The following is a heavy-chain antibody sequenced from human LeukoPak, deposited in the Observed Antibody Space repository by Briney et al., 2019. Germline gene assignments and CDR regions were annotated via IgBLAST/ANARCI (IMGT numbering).Heavy chain of an antibody. D-gene: IGHD3-22*01. CDR3: ARSPLASPGPYDSSGPPDY. J-gene: IGHJ4*02. CDR1: GFTFSNYS. V-gene: IGHV3-21*01. Sequence: GGSLRLSCAASGFTFSNYSMNWVRQAPGKGLEWVSSISSSSSYIYYADSVKGRFTISRDNAKNSLYLQMNSLRAEDTAVYYCARSPLASPGPYDSSGPPDYWGQGTLVTVSS. CDR2: ISSSSSYI.